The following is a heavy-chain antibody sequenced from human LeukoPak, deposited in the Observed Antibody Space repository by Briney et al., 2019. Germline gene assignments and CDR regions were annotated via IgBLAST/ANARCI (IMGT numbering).Heavy chain of an antibody. J-gene: IGHJ6*03. CDR2: IYYSGST. V-gene: IGHV4-59*01. Sequence: SETLSLTCTVSGGSISSYYWNWIRQPPGKELEWIGFIYYSGSTNYNPSLKSRLTISVDTSKNQFSLKLSSVTAADTAVYYCARTEESGYSYRYFGYYYYMDVWGKGTTVTVSS. CDR3: ARTEESGYSYRYFGYYYYMDV. D-gene: IGHD5-18*01. CDR1: GGSISSYY.